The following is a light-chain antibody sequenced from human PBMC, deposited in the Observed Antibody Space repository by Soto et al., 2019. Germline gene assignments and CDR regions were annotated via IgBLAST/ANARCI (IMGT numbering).Light chain of an antibody. V-gene: IGLV1-51*01. Sequence: QSVLTQPPSVSATPGQNVIISCSGNTSNIGNNYVSWYRQVPGTATKLLIYDTNNRPSGIPDRLSGSKSGTTATLGITGLQTGDEADYYCGTWDSSLSVEVFGGGTKVTVL. CDR1: TSNIGNNY. CDR3: GTWDSSLSVEV. J-gene: IGLJ2*01. CDR2: DTN.